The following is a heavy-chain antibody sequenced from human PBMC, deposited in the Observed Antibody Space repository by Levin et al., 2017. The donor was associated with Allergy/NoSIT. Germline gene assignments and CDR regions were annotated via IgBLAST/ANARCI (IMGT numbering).Heavy chain of an antibody. D-gene: IGHD6-19*01. V-gene: IGHV3-7*01. CDR1: GGSISSSSYY. Sequence: PSETLSLTCTVSGGSISSSSYYWGWIRQPPGKGLEWVANIKQDGSEKYYVDSVKGRFTISRDNSKNTLYLQMSSLRAEDTAVYYCVKDKGAGTRGYYYYMDVWGKGTTVTVSS. J-gene: IGHJ6*03. CDR2: IKQDGSEK. CDR3: VKDKGAGTRGYYYYMDV.